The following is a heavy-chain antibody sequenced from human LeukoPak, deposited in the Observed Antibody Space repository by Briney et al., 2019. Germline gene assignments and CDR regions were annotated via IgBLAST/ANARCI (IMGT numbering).Heavy chain of an antibody. V-gene: IGHV4-34*01. CDR3: ARHFIVATFFDY. D-gene: IGHD5-12*01. J-gene: IGHJ4*02. CDR2: IYYSGST. Sequence: SETLSLTCAVYGGSFSGYYWSWIRQPPGKGLEWIGSIYYSGSTYYNPSLKSRVTISVDTSKNQFSLKLSSVTAADTAVYYCARHFIVATFFDYWGQGTLVTVSS. CDR1: GGSFSGYY.